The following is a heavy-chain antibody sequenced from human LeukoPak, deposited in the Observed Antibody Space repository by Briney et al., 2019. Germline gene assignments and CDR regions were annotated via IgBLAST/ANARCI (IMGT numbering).Heavy chain of an antibody. J-gene: IGHJ6*02. CDR3: AKSVAIYFYYGPDV. D-gene: IGHD3-3*01. CDR1: GFTFSSYA. CDR2: ISGSGGST. V-gene: IGHV3-23*01. Sequence: GGSLRLSCAASGFTFSSYAMSWVRQTPGKGLEWVSAISGSGGSTYYADSVKGRFTISRDNSKNTLFLQMDSLRAEDTAPYYCAKSVAIYFYYGPDVWGQGTTVTVSS.